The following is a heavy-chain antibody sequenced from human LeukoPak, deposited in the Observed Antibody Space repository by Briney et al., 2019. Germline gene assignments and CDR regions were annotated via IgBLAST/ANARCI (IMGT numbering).Heavy chain of an antibody. CDR2: ISGSGGST. J-gene: IGHJ4*02. Sequence: GGSLRLSCAASGFTFSSYEMNWVRQAPGKGLEWVSAISGSGGSTYYADSVKGRFTISRDNSKNTLYLQMNSLRAEDTAVYYCAKDLARIAVAGLFDYWGQGTLVTVSS. V-gene: IGHV3-23*01. D-gene: IGHD6-19*01. CDR3: AKDLARIAVAGLFDY. CDR1: GFTFSSYE.